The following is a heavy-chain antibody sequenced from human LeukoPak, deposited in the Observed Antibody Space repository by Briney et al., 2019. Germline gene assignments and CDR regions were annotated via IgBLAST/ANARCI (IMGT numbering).Heavy chain of an antibody. CDR2: IWYDGTSK. Sequence: GGSLRLSCAASGFSLSAYGVHWVRQAPGKGLEWVAVIWYDGTSKDYAGSVKGRFTFSRDNSKNTLYLQMSSLTVEDTAVYYCARSQSSSLIDYWGQGTLVTVSS. V-gene: IGHV3-33*01. CDR3: ARSQSSSLIDY. CDR1: GFSLSAYG. D-gene: IGHD6-13*01. J-gene: IGHJ4*02.